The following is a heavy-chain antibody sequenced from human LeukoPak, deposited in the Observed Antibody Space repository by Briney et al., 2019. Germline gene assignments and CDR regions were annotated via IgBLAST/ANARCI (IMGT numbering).Heavy chain of an antibody. J-gene: IGHJ5*02. CDR1: GFTFSSYA. V-gene: IGHV3-30*04. CDR2: ISYDGSNK. Sequence: GGSLRLSCAASGFTFSSYAMHWVRQAPGKGLEWVAVISYDGSNKYYADSVKGRFTISRDNAKNTLYLQMNSLRAEDTAVYYCVRDPSIAVAGTLNWFDPWGQGTLVTVSS. CDR3: VRDPSIAVAGTLNWFDP. D-gene: IGHD6-19*01.